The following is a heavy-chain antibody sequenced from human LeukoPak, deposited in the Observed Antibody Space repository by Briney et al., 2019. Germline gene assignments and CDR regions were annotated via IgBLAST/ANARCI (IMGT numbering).Heavy chain of an antibody. D-gene: IGHD3-22*01. CDR1: GFTLSSYA. V-gene: IGHV3-30-3*01. J-gene: IGHJ4*02. CDR2: ISYGGSNK. Sequence: GGSLRLSCAASGFTLSSYAMHWVRQAPGKGLEWVAVISYGGSNKYYADSVKGRFTISRDNSKNTLYLQMNSLRAEDTAVYYCARAHLRDSSGYYYVWGQGTLVTVSS. CDR3: ARAHLRDSSGYYYV.